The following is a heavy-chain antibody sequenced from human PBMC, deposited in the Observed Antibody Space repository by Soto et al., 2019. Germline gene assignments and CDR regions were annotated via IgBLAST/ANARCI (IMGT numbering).Heavy chain of an antibody. CDR1: GFTFNTYT. V-gene: IGHV3-21*01. CDR2: ISSRSVYI. CDR3: AREEVARPNTYHGVDV. D-gene: IGHD2-21*01. J-gene: IGHJ6*02. Sequence: EVQLVESGGGLVKPGGSLRLSCAASGFTFNTYTINWVRQAPGTGLEWVSSISSRSVYIYYADSVKGRFTISRDDARNSLYLQMNSLRAEDTAVYYCAREEVARPNTYHGVDVWGQGTTVTVSS.